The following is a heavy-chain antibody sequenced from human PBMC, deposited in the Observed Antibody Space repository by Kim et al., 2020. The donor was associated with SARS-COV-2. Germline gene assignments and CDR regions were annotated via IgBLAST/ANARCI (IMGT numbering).Heavy chain of an antibody. V-gene: IGHV3-11*06. CDR3: ARVRAGDHESPYYYYYGMDV. J-gene: IGHJ6*02. Sequence: RFTISRDNAKNSLYLQMNSLRAEDTAVYYCARVRAGDHESPYYYYYGMDVWGQGTTVTVSS. D-gene: IGHD4-17*01.